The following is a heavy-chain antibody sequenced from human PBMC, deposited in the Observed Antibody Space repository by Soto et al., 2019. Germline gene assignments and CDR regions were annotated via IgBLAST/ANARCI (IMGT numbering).Heavy chain of an antibody. D-gene: IGHD5-12*01. V-gene: IGHV3-23*01. CDR2: ISATGGST. J-gene: IGHJ6*02. CDR1: GFTFSSHA. Sequence: EVELLESGGDLAQPGGSLRLSCAASGFTFSSHAMSWVRQAPGKGLEWVSAISATGGSTYHADSVKGRFTISRDNSKNTLYLQMSSLRAEDTAVYYCAKGGVIVARSDYPGMDVWGQGTTVTVS. CDR3: AKGGVIVARSDYPGMDV.